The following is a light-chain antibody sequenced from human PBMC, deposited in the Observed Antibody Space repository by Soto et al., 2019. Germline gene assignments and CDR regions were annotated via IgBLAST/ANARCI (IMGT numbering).Light chain of an antibody. CDR2: GAS. CDR3: QQYGSSRGT. J-gene: IGKJ1*01. CDR1: QSVSSSY. V-gene: IGKV3-20*01. Sequence: EIVLMQSPGTLSLTPGERATLSCRASQSVSSSYLAWYQQNPGQAPRLLIYGASSRATGIPDRFSGSGSGTDFTLTISRLEPEDFTVYYCQQYGSSRGTFGQGTKVDIK.